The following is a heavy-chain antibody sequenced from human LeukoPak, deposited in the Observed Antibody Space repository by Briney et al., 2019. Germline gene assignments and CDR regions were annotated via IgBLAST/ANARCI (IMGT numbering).Heavy chain of an antibody. Sequence: SVKVSCKASGYTFTGYYMHWVRQAPGQGLEWMGGIIPIFGTANYAQKFQGRVTITTDESTSTAYMGLSSLRSEDTAVYYCARARSPSSGYLLRDHNWFDPWGQGTLVTVSS. CDR3: ARARSPSSGYLLRDHNWFDP. J-gene: IGHJ5*02. V-gene: IGHV1-69*05. D-gene: IGHD3-22*01. CDR2: IIPIFGTA. CDR1: GYTFTGYY.